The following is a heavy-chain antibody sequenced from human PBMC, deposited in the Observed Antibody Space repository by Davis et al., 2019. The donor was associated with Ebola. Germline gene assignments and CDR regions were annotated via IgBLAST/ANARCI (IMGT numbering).Heavy chain of an antibody. CDR3: ARASGGYYYDSSVLW. Sequence: GESLKISCAASGFTFSSYWMSWVRQAPGKGLEWVANIKQDGSEKYYVDSVKGRFTISRDNAKNSLYLQMNSLRDEDTAVYYCARASGGYYYDSSVLWWGQGTLVTVSS. V-gene: IGHV3-7*01. J-gene: IGHJ4*02. CDR1: GFTFSSYW. CDR2: IKQDGSEK. D-gene: IGHD3-22*01.